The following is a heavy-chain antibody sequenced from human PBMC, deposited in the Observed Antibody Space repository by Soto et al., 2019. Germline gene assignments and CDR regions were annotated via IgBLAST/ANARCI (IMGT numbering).Heavy chain of an antibody. Sequence: ASVKVSCKASGYTFTSYYMHWVRQAPGQGLEWMGIINPSGGSTSYAQKFQGRVTITRDTSASTAYMELSSLRSEDTAVYYCARDRKIGRAEYSGYDLSGYWGQGTLVTVSS. CDR2: INPSGGST. CDR1: GYTFTSYY. CDR3: ARDRKIGRAEYSGYDLSGY. D-gene: IGHD5-12*01. J-gene: IGHJ4*02. V-gene: IGHV1-46*01.